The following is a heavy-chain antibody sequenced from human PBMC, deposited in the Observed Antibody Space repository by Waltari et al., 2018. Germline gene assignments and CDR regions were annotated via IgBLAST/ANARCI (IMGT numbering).Heavy chain of an antibody. V-gene: IGHV3-66*02. CDR3: ARHCGGDCLHWYFDL. Sequence: QLVESGGGLVQPGGSLSLSFAGSGFTVNNNYMSWVRQAPGKGLEWVSIIYSRGATYYAESVKGRFTISRDNSNMLYLQMRSLRAEDTAVYYCARHCGGDCLHWYFDLWGRGTLVTVSS. D-gene: IGHD2-21*02. CDR1: GFTVNNNY. CDR2: IYSRGAT. J-gene: IGHJ2*01.